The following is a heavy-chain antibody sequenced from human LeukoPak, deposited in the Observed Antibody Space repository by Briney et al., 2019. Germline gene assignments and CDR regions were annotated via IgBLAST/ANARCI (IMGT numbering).Heavy chain of an antibody. Sequence: PGGSLRLSCAASGFTFSSYAMSWVRQAPGKGLEWVSAISGSGGSTYYADSVKGRFTISRDNSKNTLYLQMNSLRTEDTAVYYCAKDDCGNSVHDVFNIGAKGTMATVSS. CDR3: AKDDCGNSVHDVFNI. CDR1: GFTFSSYA. CDR2: ISGSGGST. V-gene: IGHV3-23*01. J-gene: IGHJ3*02. D-gene: IGHD4-23*01.